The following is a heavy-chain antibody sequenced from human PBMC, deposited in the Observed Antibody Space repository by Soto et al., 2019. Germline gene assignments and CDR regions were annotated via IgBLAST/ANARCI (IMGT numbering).Heavy chain of an antibody. J-gene: IGHJ4*02. CDR1: GYSFTSYW. Sequence: GESLKISCKGSGYSFTSYWIGWVRQMPGKGLEWMGIIYPWDSDTRYSPSFQGPVTTTADKSISTAYLQWSSLKTSDTAMYYCARQSRAYSNFDFDYWGQGTLVTVSS. D-gene: IGHD4-4*01. V-gene: IGHV5-51*01. CDR2: IYPWDSDT. CDR3: ARQSRAYSNFDFDY.